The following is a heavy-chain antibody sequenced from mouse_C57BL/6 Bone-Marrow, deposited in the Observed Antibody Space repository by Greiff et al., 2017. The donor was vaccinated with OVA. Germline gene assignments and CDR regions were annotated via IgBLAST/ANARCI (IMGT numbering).Heavy chain of an antibody. CDR1: GYTFTSYW. CDR2: IYPGSGST. CDR3: ARWGITVVARTTYYSDY. V-gene: IGHV1-55*01. D-gene: IGHD1-1*01. J-gene: IGHJ2*01. Sequence: QVQLQQPGAELVKPGASVKMSCKASGYTFTSYWITWVKQRPGQGLEWIGDIYPGSGSTNYNEKFKSKATLTVDTSSSKAYMQLSSLTSEDSAVYYCARWGITVVARTTYYSDYWGQGTTLTVSS.